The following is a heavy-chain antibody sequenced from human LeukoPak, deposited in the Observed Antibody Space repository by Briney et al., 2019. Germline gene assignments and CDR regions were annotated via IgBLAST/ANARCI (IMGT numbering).Heavy chain of an antibody. CDR1: GGSISSSSYY. CDR2: IYYSGST. Sequence: SETLSLTCTVSGGSISSSSYYWGWIRQPPGKGLEWIGSIYYSGSTYYNPSLKSRVTISVDTSKNQFSLKLSSVTAADTAVYYCARAGLSLEWLLYPSEDYAFDIWGQGTMVTVSS. J-gene: IGHJ3*02. CDR3: ARAGLSLEWLLYPSEDYAFDI. V-gene: IGHV4-39*01. D-gene: IGHD3-3*01.